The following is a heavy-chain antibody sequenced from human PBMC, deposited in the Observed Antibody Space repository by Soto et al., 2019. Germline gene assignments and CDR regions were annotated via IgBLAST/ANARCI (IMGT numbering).Heavy chain of an antibody. V-gene: IGHV3-23*01. CDR2: ISGSGGST. D-gene: IGHD2-21*02. J-gene: IGHJ4*02. Sequence: GGSLRLSCAASGFTFSSYAMSWVRQAPGKGLEWVSAISGSGGSTYYADSVKGRFTISRDNSKNTLYLQMNSLRAEDTAVYYCALPYAGDPAGFYYWGQGTLVTVSS. CDR1: GFTFSSYA. CDR3: ALPYAGDPAGFYY.